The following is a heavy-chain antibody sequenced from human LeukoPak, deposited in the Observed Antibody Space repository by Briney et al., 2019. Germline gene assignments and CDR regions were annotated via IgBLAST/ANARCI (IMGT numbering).Heavy chain of an antibody. J-gene: IGHJ4*02. V-gene: IGHV3-23*01. CDR3: AKVHNYYDSSGYPYYFDY. D-gene: IGHD3-22*01. CDR1: GFTFSSYA. CDR2: ISGSGGST. Sequence: GGSLRLSCAASGFTFSSYAMSWVRQAPGKGLEWASAISGSGGSTYYADSVKGRFTISRDNSKNTLYLQMNSLRAEDTAVYYCAKVHNYYDSSGYPYYFDYWGQGTLVTVSS.